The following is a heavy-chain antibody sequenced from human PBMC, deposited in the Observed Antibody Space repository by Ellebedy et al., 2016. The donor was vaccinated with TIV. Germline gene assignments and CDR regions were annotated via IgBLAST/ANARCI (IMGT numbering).Heavy chain of an antibody. CDR2: IKSKTDGGTT. Sequence: ESLKISCAASGFPFSNAGMNWVRQAPGKGLEWVGRIKSKTDGGTTDYAAPVKGRFTISRDDSKNTLYLQMNSLKPEDTAVYYCTTEGYSSGPTFDYWGQGTLVTVSS. D-gene: IGHD6-19*01. J-gene: IGHJ4*02. CDR3: TTEGYSSGPTFDY. CDR1: GFPFSNAG. V-gene: IGHV3-15*07.